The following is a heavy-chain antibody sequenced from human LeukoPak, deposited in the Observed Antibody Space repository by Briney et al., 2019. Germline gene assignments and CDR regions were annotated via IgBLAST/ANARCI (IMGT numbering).Heavy chain of an antibody. V-gene: IGHV4-4*09. J-gene: IGHJ4*02. D-gene: IGHD2-21*01. Sequence: SETLSLTCTVSDDSIRTHYWSWIRQPPGKGLECIGYVYFSGITNYNPSLKSRVTMSVDTSKNQLSLKLGSVTAADTAVYYCARTARLPDSWGQGTLVTVSS. CDR2: VYFSGIT. CDR1: DDSIRTHY. CDR3: ARTARLPDS.